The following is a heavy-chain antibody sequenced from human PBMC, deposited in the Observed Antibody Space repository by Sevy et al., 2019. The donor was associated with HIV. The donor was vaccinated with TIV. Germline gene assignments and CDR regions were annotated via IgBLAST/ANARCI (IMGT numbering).Heavy chain of an antibody. Sequence: SETLSLTCTVSGYSISSGYYWGWIRQPPGKGLEWIGSIYHSGSTYYNPSLKSRVTISVDTSKNQFSLKLSSVTAADTAVYYCARAPYYYDSSGYFSPWFLDYWGQGTLVTVSS. CDR3: ARAPYYYDSSGYFSPWFLDY. CDR1: GYSISSGYY. J-gene: IGHJ4*02. V-gene: IGHV4-38-2*02. D-gene: IGHD3-22*01. CDR2: IYHSGST.